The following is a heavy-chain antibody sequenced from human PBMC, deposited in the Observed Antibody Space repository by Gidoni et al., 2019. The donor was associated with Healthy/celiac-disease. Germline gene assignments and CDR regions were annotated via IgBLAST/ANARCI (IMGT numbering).Heavy chain of an antibody. V-gene: IGHV3-33*01. CDR3: ARDLRNWYDRGYYGMDV. CDR1: GFTFSSYG. CDR2: IWYDGSNK. J-gene: IGHJ6*02. Sequence: QVQLVESGGGVVQPGRSLRLSCAASGFTFSSYGMHWVRQAPGKGLEWVAVIWYDGSNKYYADSVKGRFTISRDNSKNTLYLQMNSLRAEDTAVYYCARDLRNWYDRGYYGMDVWGQGTTVTVSS. D-gene: IGHD1-1*01.